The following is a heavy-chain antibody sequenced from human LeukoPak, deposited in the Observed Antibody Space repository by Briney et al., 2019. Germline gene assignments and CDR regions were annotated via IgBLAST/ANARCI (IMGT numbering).Heavy chain of an antibody. CDR3: AKDNKRYCSSTSCYNWFDP. D-gene: IGHD2-2*01. J-gene: IGHJ5*02. CDR2: IGSSGSTV. V-gene: IGHV3-48*04. CDR1: GFTLSSYS. Sequence: GGSLRLSCVASGFTLSSYSMTWVRQAPGKGLEWVSYIGSSGSTVYYADSVKGRFTISRDNAKNSLYLQMNSLRAEDTALYYCAKDNKRYCSSTSCYNWFDPWGQGTLVTVSS.